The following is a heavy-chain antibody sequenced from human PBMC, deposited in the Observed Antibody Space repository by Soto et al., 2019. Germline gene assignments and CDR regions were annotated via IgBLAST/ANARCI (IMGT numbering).Heavy chain of an antibody. V-gene: IGHV3-7*05. D-gene: IGHD2-8*01. CDR2: IKEDGSEK. CDR3: ARPYFRGVDV. J-gene: IGHJ6*02. Sequence: GGSLRLSCAASGFNLSNHLMYWVRQAPGKGLEWVAAIKEDGSEKYYVDSVKGRFTVSRDNAKNSLSLQMNSLRAEDTAVYYCARPYFRGVDVWGLGTTVTVSS. CDR1: GFNLSNHL.